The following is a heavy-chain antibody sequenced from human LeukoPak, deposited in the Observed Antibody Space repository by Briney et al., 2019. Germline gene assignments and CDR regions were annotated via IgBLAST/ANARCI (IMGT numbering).Heavy chain of an antibody. D-gene: IGHD6-19*01. CDR3: ARVAGWHWFDP. CDR1: GFTFSSYD. V-gene: IGHV3-23*01. Sequence: GGALRLSCAASGFTFSSYDMTWVRQAPGGGLEWVSSIRPSGDNTYYGDSVKGRFTISRDKSKNTVYLQMYNMRVDDTAVYYCARVAGWHWFDPWGQGTLVTVSS. J-gene: IGHJ5*02. CDR2: IRPSGDNT.